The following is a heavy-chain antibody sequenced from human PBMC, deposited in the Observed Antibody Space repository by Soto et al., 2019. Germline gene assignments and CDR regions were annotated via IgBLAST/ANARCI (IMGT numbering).Heavy chain of an antibody. Sequence: QLQLQESGPGLVKPSETLSLTCTVSGGSISSSSYYWGWIRQPPGKGLEWIGSIYYSGSTYYNPSLKSRVTISVDTSKNQFSLKLSSVTAADTAVYYCASWIAVAEKYFDYWGQGTLVTVSS. CDR1: GGSISSSSYY. CDR3: ASWIAVAEKYFDY. CDR2: IYYSGST. J-gene: IGHJ4*02. D-gene: IGHD6-19*01. V-gene: IGHV4-39*01.